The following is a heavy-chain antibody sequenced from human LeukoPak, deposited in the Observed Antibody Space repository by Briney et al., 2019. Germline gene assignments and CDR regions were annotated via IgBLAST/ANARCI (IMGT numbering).Heavy chain of an antibody. J-gene: IGHJ4*02. CDR2: ISGSGGST. D-gene: IGHD7-27*01. CDR3: GRDLAWGAFDY. Sequence: GSLRLSCAASGFTFSSYAMSWVRQAPGKGLEWVSAISGSGGSTYYADSVKGRFTISRDDSKNTLSLQMNSLRVEDTAVYYCGRDLAWGAFDYWGQGTLVTVSS. CDR1: GFTFSSYA. V-gene: IGHV3-23*01.